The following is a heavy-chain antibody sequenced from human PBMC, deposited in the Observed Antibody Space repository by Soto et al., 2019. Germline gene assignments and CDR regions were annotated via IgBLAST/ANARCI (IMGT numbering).Heavy chain of an antibody. CDR2: INHSGST. D-gene: IGHD1-1*01. V-gene: IGHV4-34*01. CDR3: ARGGGWVVSSTNDY. Sequence: PSETLSLTCAVYGGSFSGYYWSWIRQPPGKGLEWIGEINHSGSTNYNPSLKSRVTISVDTSKNQFSLKLSSVTAADTAVYYCARGGGWVVSSTNDYWGQGTLVTVSS. J-gene: IGHJ4*02. CDR1: GGSFSGYY.